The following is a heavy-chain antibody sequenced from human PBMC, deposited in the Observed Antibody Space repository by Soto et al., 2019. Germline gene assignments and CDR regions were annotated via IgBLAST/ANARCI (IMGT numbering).Heavy chain of an antibody. J-gene: IGHJ5*02. V-gene: IGHV3-30-3*01. CDR3: VRCWGTGDGSTFGYNWFDP. CDR2: ISYGGSIK. CDR1: GFPVSDYS. Sequence: QVQLVESGGGVVQPGRSLRLSCAASGFPVSDYSMHWVRQAPGKGLEWVALISYGGSIKDYADSVKGRFTISRDISKNTLDLQMNSLRTEDTAVYYCVRCWGTGDGSTFGYNWFDPWGQGTLVTVSS. D-gene: IGHD3-16*01.